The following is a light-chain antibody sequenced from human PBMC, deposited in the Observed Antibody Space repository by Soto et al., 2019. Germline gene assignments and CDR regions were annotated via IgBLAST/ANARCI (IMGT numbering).Light chain of an antibody. CDR1: QTISNF. J-gene: IGKJ5*01. CDR2: DVS. CDR3: QQTFSTSIT. Sequence: EIKMTQSPSSLSASVGDRVTMACRASQTISNFLNWYQQRSGEAPKLPLYDVSTLQTGVPSRFSGSGSGTDFSLTISSLQPEDLGTYYCQQTFSTSITSGQRTPPEIK. V-gene: IGKV1-39*01.